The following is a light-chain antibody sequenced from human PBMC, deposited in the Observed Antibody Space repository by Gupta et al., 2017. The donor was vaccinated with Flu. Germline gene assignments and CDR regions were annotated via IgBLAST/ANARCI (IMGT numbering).Light chain of an antibody. V-gene: IGKV3-20*01. CDR2: GVT. CDR1: QSVSSNY. J-gene: IGKJ4*01. CDR3: LHSDT. Sequence: EFVLTPSPGTASLALGERATRFCRASQSVSSNYVGWYQQKSGQPPRLLTYGVTRRATGVPDRFSGSGSGTDFTLTVSRLEPEDVAVYFCLHSDTFGEGTRVEIK.